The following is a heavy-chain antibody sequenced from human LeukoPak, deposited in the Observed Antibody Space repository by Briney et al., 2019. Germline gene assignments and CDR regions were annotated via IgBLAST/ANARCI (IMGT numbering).Heavy chain of an antibody. J-gene: IGHJ4*02. CDR3: ARGSTVVVPAAMPQFDY. CDR1: GYTFISYG. V-gene: IGHV1-18*01. Sequence: ASVKVSCKASGYTFISYGISWVRQAPGQGLEWMGWISAYNGNTNYAQKLQGRVTMTTDTSTSTAYMELRSLRSDDTAVYYCARGSTVVVPAAMPQFDYWGQGTLVTVSS. D-gene: IGHD2-2*01. CDR2: ISAYNGNT.